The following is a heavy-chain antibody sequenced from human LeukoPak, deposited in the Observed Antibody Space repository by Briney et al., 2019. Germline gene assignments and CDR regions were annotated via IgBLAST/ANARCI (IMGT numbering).Heavy chain of an antibody. Sequence: GVSLRLSCAASGFTFSSYAMSWVRQAPGKGLEGVSAISGSGINTYYADSVKGRFTISRDNSKNTLYLQMISLGAEDTAVYYCAKAVVPVIIQHYFDYWGQGPVVSVSS. CDR3: AKAVVPVIIQHYFDY. V-gene: IGHV3-23*01. D-gene: IGHD3-3*01. CDR2: ISGSGINT. CDR1: GFTFSSYA. J-gene: IGHJ4*02.